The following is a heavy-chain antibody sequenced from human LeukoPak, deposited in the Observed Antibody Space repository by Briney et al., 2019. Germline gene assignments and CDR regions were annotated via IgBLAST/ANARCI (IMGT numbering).Heavy chain of an antibody. CDR3: AREFDYGGYADY. V-gene: IGHV3-30-3*01. Sequence: PGGSLRLSCAASGFTSSSYAMHWVRQAPGKGLEWVAVISYDGSNKYYADSVKGRFTISRDNSKSTLYLQMNSLRAEDTAVYYCAREFDYGGYADYWGQGTLVTVSS. CDR1: GFTSSSYA. J-gene: IGHJ4*02. D-gene: IGHD5-12*01. CDR2: ISYDGSNK.